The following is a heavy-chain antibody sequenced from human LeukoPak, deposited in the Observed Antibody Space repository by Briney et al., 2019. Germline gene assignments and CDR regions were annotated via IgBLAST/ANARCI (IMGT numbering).Heavy chain of an antibody. CDR1: GFTFSSYE. CDR2: ISSSGSTT. D-gene: IGHD3-10*01. Sequence: GGSLRLSCAASGFTFSSYEMNWVRQAPGKGLEWVSYISSSGSTTYYADSVKGRFTISRDNAKNSLNLQVNSLRAEDTAVYYCARYGDYWGQGTLVTVSS. J-gene: IGHJ4*02. CDR3: ARYGDY. V-gene: IGHV3-48*03.